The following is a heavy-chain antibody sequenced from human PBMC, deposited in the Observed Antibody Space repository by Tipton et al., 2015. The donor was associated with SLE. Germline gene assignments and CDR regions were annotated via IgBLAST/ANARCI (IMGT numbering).Heavy chain of an antibody. V-gene: IGHV4-59*12. CDR3: ARETGIAAAGTGALFDY. CDR2: IYYSGST. Sequence: TLSLTCTVSGGSISSYYWSWIRQPPGKGLGWIGYIYYSGSTNYNPSLKSRVTISVDTSKNQFSLKLSSVTAADTAVYYCARETGIAAAGTGALFDYWGQGTLVTVSS. CDR1: GGSISSYY. J-gene: IGHJ4*02. D-gene: IGHD6-13*01.